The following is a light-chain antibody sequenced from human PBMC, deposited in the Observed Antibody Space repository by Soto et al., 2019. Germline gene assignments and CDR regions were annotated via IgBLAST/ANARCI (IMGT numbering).Light chain of an antibody. J-gene: IGKJ1*01. CDR2: GAS. Sequence: EIVMTQSPATLSVSPGERATLSCRASQSVSSNLAWYQQNPGQAPRLIIYGASTRTTGIPASFSGSGSGTEFTLTLSSLQSEDFAGYYCQQYNNWPPWTFGQGTKVAIK. CDR1: QSVSSN. V-gene: IGKV3-15*01. CDR3: QQYNNWPPWT.